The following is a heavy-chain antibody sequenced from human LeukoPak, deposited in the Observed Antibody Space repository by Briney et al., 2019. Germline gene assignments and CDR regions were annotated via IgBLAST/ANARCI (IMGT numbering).Heavy chain of an antibody. J-gene: IGHJ4*02. D-gene: IGHD2-8*01. CDR1: GYTFTSYY. Sequence: GASVKISCKASGYTFTSYYIHWVRQAPGQGLEWMGIIYPGGGSTSYAQKFQGRVTMTRDMSTSTVYMELSSLRSEDTAVYYCARDNDFDYWGQGTLVTVSS. CDR3: ARDNDFDY. CDR2: IYPGGGST. V-gene: IGHV1-46*01.